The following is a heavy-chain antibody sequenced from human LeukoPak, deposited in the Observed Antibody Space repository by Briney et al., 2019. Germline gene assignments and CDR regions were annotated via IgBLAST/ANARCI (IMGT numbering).Heavy chain of an antibody. CDR2: IIPIFGTA. Sequence: GASVKVSCKASGGTFSSYAISWVRQAPGQGLEWMGGIIPIFGTANYAQKFQGRVTITADESTGTAYMELSSLRSEDTAVYYCARAGEASARWVYYYGMDVWGQGTTVTVSS. J-gene: IGHJ6*02. CDR3: ARAGEASARWVYYYGMDV. CDR1: GGTFSSYA. D-gene: IGHD7-27*01. V-gene: IGHV1-69*13.